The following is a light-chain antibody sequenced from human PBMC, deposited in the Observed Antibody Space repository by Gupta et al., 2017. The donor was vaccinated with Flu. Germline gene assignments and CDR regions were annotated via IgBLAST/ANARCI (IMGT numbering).Light chain of an antibody. J-gene: IGLJ2*01. CDR2: YVS. CDR1: SSGVGSVNI. V-gene: IGLV2-23*02. Sequence: ITSTGTSSGVGSVNILYWYRQHPDKAPKLLMYYVSKRPSGVPNRFSGSKSGNTASLTTTGLQTEEEADYYCYYWEGSSNFVVFGGGTNLTVL. CDR3: YYWEGSSNFVV.